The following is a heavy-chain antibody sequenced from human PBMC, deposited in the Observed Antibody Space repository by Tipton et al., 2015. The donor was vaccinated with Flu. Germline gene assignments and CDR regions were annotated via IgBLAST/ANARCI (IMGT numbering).Heavy chain of an antibody. D-gene: IGHD4-11*01. CDR3: ARRDHSNYVSEPKNWFDP. J-gene: IGHJ5*02. CDR2: IHRTGST. V-gene: IGHV4-38-2*01. Sequence: TLSLTCSVSGDSIASDYYWGWIRQPPGKGLEWIGNIHRTGSTYFNPSLRSRLIISVDTSKNQFSLRLTSVTAADTAVYYCARRDHSNYVSEPKNWFDPWGQGTLVTVSS. CDR1: GDSIASDYY.